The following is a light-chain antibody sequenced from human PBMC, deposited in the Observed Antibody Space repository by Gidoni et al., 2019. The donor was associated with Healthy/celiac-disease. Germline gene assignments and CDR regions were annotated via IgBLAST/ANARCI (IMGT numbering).Light chain of an antibody. Sequence: DIVMNQPRLPLTVTPGQPVSISCKSSQSLLHSDGKTYLYWHLQKTGQSPPLLICDVSNRFSGVPDRFGGCGSGTDFTLKISRVEAEDVGVYYCIRSLQSWTFGQGTKVEIK. J-gene: IGKJ1*01. CDR3: IRSLQSWT. CDR1: QSLLHSDGKTY. CDR2: DVS. V-gene: IGKV2D-29*02.